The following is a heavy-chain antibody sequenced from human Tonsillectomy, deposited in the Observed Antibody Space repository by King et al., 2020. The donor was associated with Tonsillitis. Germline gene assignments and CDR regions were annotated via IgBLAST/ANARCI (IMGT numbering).Heavy chain of an antibody. CDR2: IWYDGSNK. D-gene: IGHD6-13*01. V-gene: IGHV3-33*01. J-gene: IGHJ4*02. CDR3: AGDPPPPSSSWYWGPDY. CDR1: GFTFSSYG. Sequence: VQLVESGGGVVQPGRSLRLSCAASGFTFSSYGMHWVRQAPGKGLEWVAGIWYDGSNKYYADSVKGRFTISRDNSKNTLYLQMNSLRAADTGGYYCAGDPPPPSSSWYWGPDYWGQGTLVTVSS.